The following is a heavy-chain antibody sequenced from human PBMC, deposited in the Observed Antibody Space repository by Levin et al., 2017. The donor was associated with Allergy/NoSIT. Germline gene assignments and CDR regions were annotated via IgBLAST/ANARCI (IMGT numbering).Heavy chain of an antibody. CDR2: IYPGDSDT. D-gene: IGHD5-12*01. Sequence: KAGGSLRLSCTGSGYTFTDYWIGWVRQMPGKGLEWMGIIYPGDSDTRYTPSFQGQVTISAAKSISTAYLQWSSLKASDTAMYYCARPGRGSSDYDPDYWGQGTLVTVSS. CDR1: GYTFTDYW. J-gene: IGHJ4*02. CDR3: ARPGRGSSDYDPDY. V-gene: IGHV5-51*01.